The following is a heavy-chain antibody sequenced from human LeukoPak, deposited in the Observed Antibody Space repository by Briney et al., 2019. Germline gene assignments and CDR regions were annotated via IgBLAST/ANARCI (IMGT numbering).Heavy chain of an antibody. V-gene: IGHV1-18*01. CDR3: ARAHSRVITHVNNNWFDP. Sequence: ASVKVSCKASGYTFTSYGISWVRQAPGQGLEWMGWISAYSGDTNYAQKFQGRATMTTDTSTGTAYMELSSLRSEDTAVYYCARAHSRVITHVNNNWFDPWGQGTLVTVSS. J-gene: IGHJ5*02. D-gene: IGHD3-22*01. CDR1: GYTFTSYG. CDR2: ISAYSGDT.